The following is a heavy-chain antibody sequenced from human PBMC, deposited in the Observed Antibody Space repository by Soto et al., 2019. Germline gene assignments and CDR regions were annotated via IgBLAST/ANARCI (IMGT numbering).Heavy chain of an antibody. CDR2: ISGSGGST. CDR1: GFTFSSYA. Sequence: EVQLLESGGGLVQPGGSLRLSCAASGFTFSSYAMSWVRQAPGKGLEWVSAISGSGGSTYYADSVKGRFTISRDNSKNSLYLQMNSLRAEDTAVYYCAKDPQRYSSGWSSGFDIWGQGTMVTVSS. CDR3: AKDPQRYSSGWSSGFDI. V-gene: IGHV3-23*01. J-gene: IGHJ3*02. D-gene: IGHD6-19*01.